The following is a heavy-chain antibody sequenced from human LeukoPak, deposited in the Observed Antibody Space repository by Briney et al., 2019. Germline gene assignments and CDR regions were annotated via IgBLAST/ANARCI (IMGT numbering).Heavy chain of an antibody. D-gene: IGHD2-2*01. CDR3: AKQRPHCSSTSCYPYYFDY. CDR2: ISYDGSNK. V-gene: IGHV3-30-3*01. Sequence: GRSLRLSCAASGFTFSSYAMHWVRQAPGKGLEWVAVISYDGSNKYYADSVKGRFTISRDNSKNTLYLQMNSLRAEDTAVYYCAKQRPHCSSTSCYPYYFDYWGQGTLVTVSS. J-gene: IGHJ4*02. CDR1: GFTFSSYA.